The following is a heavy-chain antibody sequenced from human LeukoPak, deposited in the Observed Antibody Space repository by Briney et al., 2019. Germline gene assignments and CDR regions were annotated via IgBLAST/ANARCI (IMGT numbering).Heavy chain of an antibody. CDR2: IIPIFGTA. CDR3: AAGYCSGGSCYPYYYYGMDV. J-gene: IGHJ6*02. CDR1: GGTFSSYT. Sequence: SVKVSCKASGGTFSSYTISWVRQAPGQGLEWMGGIIPIFGTANYAQKFQGRVTITADESTSTAYMELSSLRSEDTAVYYCAAGYCSGGSCYPYYYYGMDVWGQGTTVTVSS. D-gene: IGHD2-15*01. V-gene: IGHV1-69*13.